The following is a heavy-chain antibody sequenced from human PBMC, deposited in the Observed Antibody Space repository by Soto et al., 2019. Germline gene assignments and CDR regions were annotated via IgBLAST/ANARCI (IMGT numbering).Heavy chain of an antibody. CDR3: ARHGFYGDYSSNYFDP. Sequence: PWQALKLSCKGAGYGFANYWIALVRQMPGKGLEYMGIIYPSDSDTRYSPSFQGQVTISADKSINTAYLQWSSLKASDTAMYYCARHGFYGDYSSNYFDPWGQGTLVTVSS. CDR2: IYPSDSDT. V-gene: IGHV5-51*01. D-gene: IGHD4-17*01. J-gene: IGHJ5*02. CDR1: GYGFANYW.